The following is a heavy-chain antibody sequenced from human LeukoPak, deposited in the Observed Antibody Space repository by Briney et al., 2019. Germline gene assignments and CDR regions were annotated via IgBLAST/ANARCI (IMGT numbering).Heavy chain of an antibody. CDR2: IYYSGST. V-gene: IGHV4-59*01. CDR1: GESITSYY. CDR3: ARGSSGYYCVYYYYMDV. D-gene: IGHD3-22*01. Sequence: SETLSLTCIVSGESITSYYWSWIRQPPGKGLEWIGYIYYSGSTNYNPSLKSRVTISVDTSKNQFSLKLSSVTAADTAVYYCARGSSGYYCVYYYYMDVWGKGTTVTVSS. J-gene: IGHJ6*03.